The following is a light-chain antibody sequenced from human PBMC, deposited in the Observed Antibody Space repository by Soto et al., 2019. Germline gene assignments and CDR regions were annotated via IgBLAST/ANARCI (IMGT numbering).Light chain of an antibody. CDR2: EVS. Sequence: QSALTEPASVSGSPGQSITISCPGTSSDVGGYNYVSWYQQHPGKAPKLMIYEVSNRPSGVSNRFSGSKSGNTASLTISGRQAEDEADYSCSSYTSGSTWVFGGGTHLTVL. J-gene: IGLJ3*02. V-gene: IGLV2-14*01. CDR3: SSYTSGSTWV. CDR1: SSDVGGYNY.